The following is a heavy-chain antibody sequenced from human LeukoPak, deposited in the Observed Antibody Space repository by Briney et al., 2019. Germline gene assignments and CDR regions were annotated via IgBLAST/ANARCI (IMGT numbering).Heavy chain of an antibody. CDR3: AKWGDYNVLTGYYVPDY. J-gene: IGHJ4*02. V-gene: IGHV3-23*01. Sequence: GGSLRLSCAASGFTFRNYAMSWVRQAPGKGLEWVSAIPGSGGSTYYADSVKGRFTVSRDNSKSTLYLQMNSLRAEDTALYYCAKWGDYNVLTGYYVPDYWGQGTLVTVSS. CDR1: GFTFRNYA. CDR2: IPGSGGST. D-gene: IGHD3-9*01.